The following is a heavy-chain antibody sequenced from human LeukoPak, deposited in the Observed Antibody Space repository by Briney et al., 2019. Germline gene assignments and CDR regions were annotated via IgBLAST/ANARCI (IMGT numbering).Heavy chain of an antibody. CDR2: IYYSGST. CDR1: GGSISSYY. CDR3: ARVALSTAGGDDAFDI. V-gene: IGHV4-59*01. D-gene: IGHD3-10*01. J-gene: IGHJ3*02. Sequence: PSETLSLTCTVSGGSISSYYWSWIRQPPGKGLEWIGYIYYSGSTNYNPSLKSRVTISVDTSKNQFSLKLSSVTAADTAVYYCARVALSTAGGDDAFDIWGQGTMVTVS.